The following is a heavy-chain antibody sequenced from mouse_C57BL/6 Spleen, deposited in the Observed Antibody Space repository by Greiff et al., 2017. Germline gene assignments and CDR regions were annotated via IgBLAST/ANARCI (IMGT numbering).Heavy chain of an antibody. V-gene: IGHV1-4*01. CDR3: ARSNYYGSSHWYFDV. J-gene: IGHJ1*03. Sequence: VKLQQSGAELARPGASVKMSCKASGYTFTSYTMHRVKQRPGQGLEWIGYINPSSGYTKYNQKFKDKATLTADKSSSTAYMQLSSLTSEDSAVYYCARSNYYGSSHWYFDVWGTGTTVTVSS. D-gene: IGHD1-1*01. CDR2: INPSSGYT. CDR1: GYTFTSYT.